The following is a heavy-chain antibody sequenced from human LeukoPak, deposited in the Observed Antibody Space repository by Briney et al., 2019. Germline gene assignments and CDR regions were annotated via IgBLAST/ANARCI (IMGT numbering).Heavy chain of an antibody. V-gene: IGHV4-34*01. D-gene: IGHD3-10*01. Sequence: SETLSLTCAVYGGSFSGYYWSWIRQPPGKGLEWIGEINHSGSTNYNPSLKSRVTISVDTSKNQFSLKLSSVTAADTAVYYCARARELPPYNWFDPWGQGTLVTVSS. CDR2: INHSGST. CDR1: GGSFSGYY. J-gene: IGHJ5*02. CDR3: ARARELPPYNWFDP.